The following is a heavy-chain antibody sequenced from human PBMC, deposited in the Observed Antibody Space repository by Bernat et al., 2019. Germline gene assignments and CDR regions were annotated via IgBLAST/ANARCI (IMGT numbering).Heavy chain of an antibody. D-gene: IGHD3-3*01. CDR1: GFTFDDYA. Sequence: EVQLVESGGGLVKPGRSLRLSCAASGFTFDDYAMHWVRQAPGKGLEWVSGISWNSSSIGYADFVKSRVTISRDNAKNSLNLQMNSRRAEDTALYYCVKDVNDFWSGYSRFDPWGQGTLVSVSS. CDR2: ISWNSSSI. CDR3: VKDVNDFWSGYSRFDP. V-gene: IGHV3-9*01. J-gene: IGHJ5*02.